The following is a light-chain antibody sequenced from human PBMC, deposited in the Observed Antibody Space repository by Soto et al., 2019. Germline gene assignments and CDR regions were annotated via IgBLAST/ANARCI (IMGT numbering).Light chain of an antibody. CDR2: TAS. Sequence: IPMTKSPSSLSASVGDSVTITCRASQPIRKYLNWYQQKPRKAPKLLIYTASRLQSGVPSRFNGSGSETDFTLTINNLQPEDFSTCYCQQSYSTPPITFDQGTRLEI. CDR3: QQSYSTPPIT. CDR1: QPIRKY. J-gene: IGKJ5*01. V-gene: IGKV1-39*01.